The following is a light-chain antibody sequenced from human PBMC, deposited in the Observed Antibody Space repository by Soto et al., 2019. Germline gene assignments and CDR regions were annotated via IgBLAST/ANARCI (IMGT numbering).Light chain of an antibody. J-gene: IGKJ4*01. V-gene: IGKV1-39*01. CDR2: AAS. CDR1: QSISSY. CDR3: QLSLT. Sequence: DIQMTQSPSSLSASVGDRVTITCPASQSISSYLNWYQQKPGKAPKLLIYAASSLQRGVPSRFSGSGSGTYFTLTISSLQPEDFATYYCQLSLTFGGGTKVEIK.